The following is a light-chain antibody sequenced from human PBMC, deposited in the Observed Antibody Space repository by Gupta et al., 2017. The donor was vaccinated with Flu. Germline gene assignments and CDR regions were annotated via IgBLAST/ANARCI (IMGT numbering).Light chain of an antibody. V-gene: IGLV2-23*01. Sequence: QSALTQPASVSGSPGQSTTISCTGTSSDIGTSNLVSWYQHHPGKAPKLLIYDADKRPSGVSNRFSGSKSGHAAFLTVSGLQADDEATYYCCSYSGLNNLLFGGGTKVTVL. CDR3: CSYSGLNNLL. J-gene: IGLJ2*01. CDR2: DAD. CDR1: SSDIGTSNL.